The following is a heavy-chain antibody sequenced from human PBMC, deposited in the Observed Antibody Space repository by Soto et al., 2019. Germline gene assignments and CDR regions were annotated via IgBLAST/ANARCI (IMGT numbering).Heavy chain of an antibody. V-gene: IGHV3-23*01. D-gene: IGHD5-12*01. CDR2: ISGSGGST. Sequence: EVQLLESGGGLVQPGGSLRLSCAASGFTFSSYAMSWVRQAPGKGLEWVSAISGSGGSTYYADSVKGRFTISRDNSKNTLYLQMNSLRAEDTAVYYCAKEYSGYDGGVLVDMALDYWGQGTLVTVSS. J-gene: IGHJ4*02. CDR3: AKEYSGYDGGVLVDMALDY. CDR1: GFTFSSYA.